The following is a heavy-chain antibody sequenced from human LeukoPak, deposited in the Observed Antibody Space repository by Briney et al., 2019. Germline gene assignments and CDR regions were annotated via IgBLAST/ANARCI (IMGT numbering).Heavy chain of an antibody. CDR3: ARRGAVTNAFDI. CDR1: GFTFSSYW. J-gene: IGHJ3*02. CDR2: INSDGSST. D-gene: IGHD4-17*01. Sequence: PGGSLRLSCAASGFTFSSYWMHWVRQAPGKGLVWVSRINSDGSSTSYADSVKGRFTISRDNAKNTLYVQMNSLRAEDTAVYYCARRGAVTNAFDIWGQGTMVTVSS. V-gene: IGHV3-74*01.